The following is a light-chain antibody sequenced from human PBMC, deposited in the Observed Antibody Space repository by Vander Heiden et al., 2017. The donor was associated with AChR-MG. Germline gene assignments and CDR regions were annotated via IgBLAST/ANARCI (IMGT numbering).Light chain of an antibody. J-gene: IGKJ5*01. Sequence: DIQMTQSPSSLSASVGDRVTITCRASQSISSYLNWYQQKPGKAPKLLIYAASRLQSGVPSRFSGSGSGTDFTLTISRLQPEDFATYYCQQSYSTLTFGQRTRLEIK. CDR1: QSISSY. V-gene: IGKV1-39*01. CDR3: QQSYSTLT. CDR2: AAS.